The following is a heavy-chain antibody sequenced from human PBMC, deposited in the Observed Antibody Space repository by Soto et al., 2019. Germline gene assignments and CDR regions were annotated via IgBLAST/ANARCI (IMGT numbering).Heavy chain of an antibody. V-gene: IGHV3-23*01. CDR3: VKGRSGYDFDY. J-gene: IGHJ4*02. Sequence: GGSLRLSCTASGFTFSSYGMHWVRQAPGKGLEWVSAISGSGSGTYYADSVKGRFTISSDNSKNTLYVQMNSLRAEDTAVYYCVKGRSGYDFDYWGQGTLVTVSS. CDR2: ISGSGSGT. CDR1: GFTFSSYG. D-gene: IGHD5-12*01.